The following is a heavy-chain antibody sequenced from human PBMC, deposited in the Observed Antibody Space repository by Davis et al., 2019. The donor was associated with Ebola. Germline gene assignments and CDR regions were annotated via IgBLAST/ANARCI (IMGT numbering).Heavy chain of an antibody. Sequence: GEFLKISCAASGFTFSTYAMHWVRQAPGKGLEYVSAIDDNGGTTYYANSVKGRFTISRDNSKNTLYLQMGSLRAEDMAVYYCASDTTGEDWHFDLWGRGTLVTVSS. J-gene: IGHJ2*01. CDR1: GFTFSTYA. V-gene: IGHV3-64*01. CDR3: ASDTTGEDWHFDL. D-gene: IGHD1-1*01. CDR2: IDDNGGTT.